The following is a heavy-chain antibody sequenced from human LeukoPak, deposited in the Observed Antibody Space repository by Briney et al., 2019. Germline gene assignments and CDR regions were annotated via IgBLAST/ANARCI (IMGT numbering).Heavy chain of an antibody. J-gene: IGHJ4*02. CDR2: IYYSGST. D-gene: IGHD6-19*01. CDR1: GGSISSYY. V-gene: IGHV4-59*01. CDR3: ARGGSPSIAVAGSIDY. Sequence: PSETLSLTCTVSGGSISSYYWSWIRQPPGKGLEWIGYIYYSGSTNYNLSLKSRVTISVDTSKNQFSLKLSSVTAADTAVYYCARGGSPSIAVAGSIDYWGQGTLVTVSS.